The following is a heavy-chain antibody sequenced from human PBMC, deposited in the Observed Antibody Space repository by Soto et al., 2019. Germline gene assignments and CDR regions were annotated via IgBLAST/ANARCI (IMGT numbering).Heavy chain of an antibody. CDR2: IYSGGST. V-gene: IGHV3-53*01. J-gene: IGHJ6*02. CDR1: EFTVSSNY. D-gene: IGHD1-26*01. CDR3: AGRVGATNYGMDV. Sequence: PGGSLRLSCAASEFTVSSNYMNWVRQAPGKGLECASTIYSGGSTYYADSVKGRFTISRDNSKNTLYLQMNNLRAEDTAVYYCAGRVGATNYGMDVWGQGTTVTVSS.